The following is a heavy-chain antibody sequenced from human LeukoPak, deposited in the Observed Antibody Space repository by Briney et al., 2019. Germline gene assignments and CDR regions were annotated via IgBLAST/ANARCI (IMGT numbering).Heavy chain of an antibody. V-gene: IGHV3-30*05. CDR2: ISYDGSNK. CDR3: ARDREAVAGLTYYYYYGMDV. CDR1: GFTFSSYS. D-gene: IGHD6-19*01. J-gene: IGHJ6*02. Sequence: GGSLRLSCAASGFTFSSYSMNWVRQAPGKGLEWVAVISYDGSNKYYADSVKGRFTISRDNSKNTLYLQMNSLRAEGTAVYYCARDREAVAGLTYYYYYGMDVWGQGTTVTVSS.